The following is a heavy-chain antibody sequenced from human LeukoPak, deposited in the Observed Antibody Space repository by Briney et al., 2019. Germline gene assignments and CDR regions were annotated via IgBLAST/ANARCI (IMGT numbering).Heavy chain of an antibody. J-gene: IGHJ5*02. CDR1: GFTFSSYA. CDR2: ISYDGSNK. Sequence: GGSLRLSCAASGFTFSSYAMHWVRQAPGKGLEWVAVISYDGSNKYYADSVKGRFTISRDNSKNTLYLQMNSLRAEDTAVYYCARGSYYYDSSGYVDPWGQGTLVTVSS. CDR3: ARGSYYYDSSGYVDP. D-gene: IGHD3-22*01. V-gene: IGHV3-30*04.